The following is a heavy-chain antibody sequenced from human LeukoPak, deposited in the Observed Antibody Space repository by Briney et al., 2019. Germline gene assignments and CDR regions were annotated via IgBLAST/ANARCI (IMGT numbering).Heavy chain of an antibody. J-gene: IGHJ5*02. CDR2: IYYSGST. V-gene: IGHV4-30-4*01. CDR1: GGXIRSGDYY. Sequence: SQTLSLTCTVSGGXIRSGDYYWSWIRPPPGKGLEWVGDIYYSGSTDYNTSLKSRVTMSVDTSQNQFSLKLSSVTAADTAVYYCARDGSGRYTLSWFDPWGQGTLVTVSS. CDR3: ARDGSGRYTLSWFDP. D-gene: IGHD3-10*01.